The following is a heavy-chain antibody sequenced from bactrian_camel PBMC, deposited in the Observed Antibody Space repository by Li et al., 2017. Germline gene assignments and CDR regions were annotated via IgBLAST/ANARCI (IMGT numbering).Heavy chain of an antibody. Sequence: HVQLVESGGGSVQAGGSLILSCVASGYTSKEYCMAWFRQRPGEEREGVASLAMDGRTKYTDSVKGRFTISKDNAENTLYLQMTSLKPVDTAMYYCAAGWVNRRILSKDEYDYWGQGTQVTVS. CDR1: GYTSKEYC. CDR3: AAGWVNRRILSKDEYDY. J-gene: IGHJ4*01. V-gene: IGHV3S63*01. CDR2: LAMDGRT. D-gene: IGHD5*01.